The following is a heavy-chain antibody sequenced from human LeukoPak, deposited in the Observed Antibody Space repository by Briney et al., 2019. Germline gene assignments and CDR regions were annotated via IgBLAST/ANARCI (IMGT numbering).Heavy chain of an antibody. CDR2: IQQDETDT. CDR3: ARDHALREDYFDY. Sequence: GGSLRLSCAASGFTFSTSWMSWVRQAPGEGLEWVANIQQDETDTYYVDSVKGRFTISRDNAKNSLYLQMNSLRAEDTAVYYCARDHALREDYFDYWGQGTLVTVSS. V-gene: IGHV3-7*01. J-gene: IGHJ4*02. D-gene: IGHD1-26*01. CDR1: GFTFSTSW.